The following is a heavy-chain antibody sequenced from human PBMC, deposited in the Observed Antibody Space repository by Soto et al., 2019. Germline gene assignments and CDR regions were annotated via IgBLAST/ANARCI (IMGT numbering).Heavy chain of an antibody. J-gene: IGHJ6*02. CDR3: VKAADYYYYYGMDV. Sequence: GGSLRLSCAASRFTFSSYAMSWVRQAPGKGLEWVSAISGSGGSTYYADSVKGRFTISRDNSKNTLYLQMNSLRAEDTAVYYCVKAADYYYYYGMDVWGQGTTVTVSS. CDR2: ISGSGGST. CDR1: RFTFSSYA. D-gene: IGHD2-2*01. V-gene: IGHV3-23*01.